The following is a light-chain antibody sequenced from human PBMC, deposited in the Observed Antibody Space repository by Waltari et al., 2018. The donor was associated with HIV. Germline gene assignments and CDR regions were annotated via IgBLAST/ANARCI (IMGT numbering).Light chain of an antibody. Sequence: SYVLTQPPSATLAPGKPHNISCIGHNIGRTSAHLYQQKPDRAPVLVISYDADRPSGIPERLSGSNSGNTATLTIRRVEAGDEADYYCHVWDIVSDHVVFGGGSKLTVL. V-gene: IGLV3-21*04. CDR1: NIGRTS. CDR3: HVWDIVSDHVV. J-gene: IGLJ3*02. CDR2: YDA.